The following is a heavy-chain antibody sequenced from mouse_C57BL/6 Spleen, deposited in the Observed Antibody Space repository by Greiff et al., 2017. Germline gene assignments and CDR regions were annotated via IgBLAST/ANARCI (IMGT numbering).Heavy chain of an antibody. D-gene: IGHD1-1*01. CDR3: ARYKVYYGSSAYYAMDY. J-gene: IGHJ4*01. Sequence: EVKLVESGGGLVQPGGSLSLSCAASGFTFTDYYMSWVRQPPGKALEWLGFIRNKANGYTTEYSASVKGRFTISRDNSQSILYLQMNALRAEDSATYYCARYKVYYGSSAYYAMDYWGQGTSVTVSS. CDR1: GFTFTDYY. V-gene: IGHV7-3*01. CDR2: IRNKANGYTT.